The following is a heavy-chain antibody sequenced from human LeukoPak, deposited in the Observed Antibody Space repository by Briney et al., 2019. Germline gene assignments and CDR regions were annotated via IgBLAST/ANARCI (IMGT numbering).Heavy chain of an antibody. D-gene: IGHD3-22*01. CDR2: IRYDGSNK. Sequence: GGSLRLSCAASGFTFSSYGMHWVRQAPGKGLEWVAFIRYDGSNKYYADSVKGRFTISRDNSKNTLYLQMNSLRAEDTAVYYCAKETYYYDGSPEVFFDYWGQGTLVTVSS. CDR3: AKETYYYDGSPEVFFDY. V-gene: IGHV3-30*02. CDR1: GFTFSSYG. J-gene: IGHJ4*02.